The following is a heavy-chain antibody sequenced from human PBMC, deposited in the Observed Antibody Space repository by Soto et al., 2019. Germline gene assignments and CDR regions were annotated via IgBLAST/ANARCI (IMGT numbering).Heavy chain of an antibody. J-gene: IGHJ5*02. CDR2: ISSSSSYI. CDR1: GFTFGGYS. CDR3: ARDRTGPNWFDP. V-gene: IGHV3-21*01. Sequence: WGSLRLSCAASGFTFGGYSINSVRHAPRKALRWVSYISSSSSYIYYADSVKGRFTISRDNAKNSLYLQMNSLRAEDTAVYYCARDRTGPNWFDPWGQGTLVTVSS.